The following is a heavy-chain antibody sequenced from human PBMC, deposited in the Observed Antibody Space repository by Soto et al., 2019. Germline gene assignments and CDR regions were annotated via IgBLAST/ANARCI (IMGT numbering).Heavy chain of an antibody. J-gene: IGHJ6*02. D-gene: IGHD3-9*01. CDR1: GGSFSGYY. CDR2: INHSGST. CDR3: ERGVLRYFDWPYGYYYYGMDV. Sequence: PSETLSLTCAVYGGSFSGYYWSWIRQPPGKGLEWIGEINHSGSTNYNPSLKSRVTISVDTSKNQFSLKLSSVTAADTAVYYRERGVLRYFDWPYGYYYYGMDVWGQGTTVT. V-gene: IGHV4-34*01.